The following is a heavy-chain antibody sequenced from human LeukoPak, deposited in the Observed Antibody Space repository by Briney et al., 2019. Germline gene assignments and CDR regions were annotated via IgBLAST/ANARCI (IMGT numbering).Heavy chain of an antibody. D-gene: IGHD3-10*01. CDR3: ARDAITMVRGVVDP. V-gene: IGHV1-18*01. J-gene: IGHJ5*02. CDR1: GYTFTHYG. CDR2: ISAYNGDT. Sequence: ASVKVSCKTSGYTFTHYGISWVRQAPGQGLEWVGWISAYNGDTKYAQSFQDKVTMTTDTSTSTAYMELRSLRSDDTAVYYCARDAITMVRGVVDPWGQGTLVTVSS.